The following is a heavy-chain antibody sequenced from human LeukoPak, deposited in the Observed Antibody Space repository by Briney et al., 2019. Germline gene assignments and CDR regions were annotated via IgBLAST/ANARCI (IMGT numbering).Heavy chain of an antibody. J-gene: IGHJ4*02. D-gene: IGHD2-15*01. V-gene: IGHV3-23*01. CDR2: ISGSSGST. Sequence: GGSLRLSCAASGFTFSTYAMSWVRQAPGKGLEWVSAISGSSGSTYYADSVKGRFTISRDNSKNMLFLEMNNLRAEDAAVYYCAKDPPGYCSGGSCSIFDYWGQGTLVTVSS. CDR3: AKDPPGYCSGGSCSIFDY. CDR1: GFTFSTYA.